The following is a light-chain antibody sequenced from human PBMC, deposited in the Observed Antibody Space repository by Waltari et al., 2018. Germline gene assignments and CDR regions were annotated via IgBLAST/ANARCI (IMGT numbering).Light chain of an antibody. CDR2: EVV. CDR3: CSYARSGTAL. CDR1: SSDVGSYNL. Sequence: QSALTQPAPVSGSPGQSITTSCTGTSSDVGSYNLFPWYQQHPGKAPKLMIYEVVKRPSGVSNRFSGSTSANAASLTISGLQAEDEGDYYCCSYARSGTALFGGGTKLTVL. V-gene: IGLV2-23*02. J-gene: IGLJ2*01.